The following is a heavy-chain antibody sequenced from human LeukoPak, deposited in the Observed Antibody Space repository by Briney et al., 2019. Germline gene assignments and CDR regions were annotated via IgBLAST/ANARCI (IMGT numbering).Heavy chain of an antibody. V-gene: IGHV1-69*05. J-gene: IGHJ6*03. CDR3: ARVDRYHYYLDV. Sequence: SVKVSCKASGGTFSSYSISWVRQAPGQGLEWMGGIMPLFNTANYAQQFQGRVTITTDESTSTAYMELSSLRFEDTAMYYCARVDRYHYYLDVWGKGTRVTLS. CDR1: GGTFSSYS. CDR2: IMPLFNTA.